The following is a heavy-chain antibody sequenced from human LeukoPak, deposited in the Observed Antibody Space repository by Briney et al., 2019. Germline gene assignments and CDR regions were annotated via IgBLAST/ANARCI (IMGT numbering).Heavy chain of an antibody. D-gene: IGHD3-22*01. J-gene: IGHJ4*02. CDR3: ARDGGNYYDSSGIFDY. CDR1: GGSVSSGSSY. Sequence: SETLSLTCTVSGGSVSSGSSYWSWIRQPAGQGLEWIGRFYTSGSTTYNPSLKGRVTISVDTSKNQISLKMSSVTAADTAVYYCARDGGNYYDSSGIFDYWGRGTLVTVSS. CDR2: FYTSGST. V-gene: IGHV4-61*02.